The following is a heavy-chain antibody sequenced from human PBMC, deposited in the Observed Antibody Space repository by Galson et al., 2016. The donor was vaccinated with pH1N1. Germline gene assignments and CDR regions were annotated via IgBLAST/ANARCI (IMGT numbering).Heavy chain of an antibody. CDR2: IYWDDDK. CDR3: ARGDY. Sequence: PALVKPTQTLTLTCTFSGFSLSTTGVNVGWIRQPPGKALEWLAVIYWDDDKPYSPSLKSRLAITKDNSKNQVDLTMTNVAPVDTTTYYCARGDYWGQGTLVTVSS. CDR1: GFSLSTTGVN. V-gene: IGHV2-5*02. J-gene: IGHJ4*02.